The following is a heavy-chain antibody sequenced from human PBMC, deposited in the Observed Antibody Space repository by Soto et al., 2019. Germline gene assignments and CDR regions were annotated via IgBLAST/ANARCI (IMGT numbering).Heavy chain of an antibody. CDR2: IKQDGSEK. D-gene: IGHD6-13*01. Sequence: PGQSLRLSCAPSGFTFSSFWLTWVRQAPGKGLEWVANIKQDGSEKYYVDSVKGRFTISRDNAKNSLYLQMNSLRAEDTAVYYCATHPYSSGWYCWGQAT. CDR3: ATHPYSSGWYC. J-gene: IGHJ4*02. V-gene: IGHV3-7*02. CDR1: GFTFSSFW.